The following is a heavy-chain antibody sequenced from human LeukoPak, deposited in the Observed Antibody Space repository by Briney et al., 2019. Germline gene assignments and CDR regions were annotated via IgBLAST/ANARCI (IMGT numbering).Heavy chain of an antibody. Sequence: SETLSLTCIVSGASISSGVYYWSWLRQHPGKGLEWIGYIYYSGNTYYNPSLQGRVTISVDTSKNPFSLELSSVTAADTAVYYCAREEGSGSADVFDIWGQGTVVTVSS. CDR2: IYYSGNT. V-gene: IGHV4-31*03. CDR1: GASISSGVYY. J-gene: IGHJ3*02. CDR3: AREEGSGSADVFDI. D-gene: IGHD6-6*01.